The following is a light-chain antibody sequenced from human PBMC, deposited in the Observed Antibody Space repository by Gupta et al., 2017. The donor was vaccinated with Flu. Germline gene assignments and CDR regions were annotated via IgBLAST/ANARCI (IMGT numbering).Light chain of an antibody. CDR1: ETITSY. Sequence: DIQMTQSPPSLSASVGDRVTITCRASETITSYLHWYQHKPGKAPRLLIYAASTLESGVPSRFGGSCSWTDFTLTINNLQPDDFASYYCQQSYSLPWTFGQGTKVETK. CDR3: QQSYSLPWT. J-gene: IGKJ1*01. V-gene: IGKV1-39*01. CDR2: AAS.